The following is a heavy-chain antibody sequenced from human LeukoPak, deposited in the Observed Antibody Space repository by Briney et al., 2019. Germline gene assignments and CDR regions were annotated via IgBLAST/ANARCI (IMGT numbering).Heavy chain of an antibody. Sequence: GGSLRLSCAGSKFTVSSNYMSWVRQAPGKGLDWVSVLYSGGIRYYAGSVQGRFTISRDSSKNTLYLQMNYLLPEDTAVYYCARDLWNFYDDSGYYRDFDSWGQGTLVTVSS. V-gene: IGHV3-53*05. CDR2: LYSGGIR. CDR1: KFTVSSNY. D-gene: IGHD3-22*01. J-gene: IGHJ5*01. CDR3: ARDLWNFYDDSGYYRDFDS.